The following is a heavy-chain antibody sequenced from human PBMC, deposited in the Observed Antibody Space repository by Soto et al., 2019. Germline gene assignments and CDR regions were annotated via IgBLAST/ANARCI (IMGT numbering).Heavy chain of an antibody. CDR2: IWYDGSNK. D-gene: IGHD4-4*01. V-gene: IGHV3-33*01. Sequence: GGSLRLSCAASGFTFSSYGMHWVRQAPGKGLEWVAVIWYDGSNKYYADSVKGRFTISRDNSKNTLYLQMNSLRAEDTAVYYCARDGRDDYNFAHYYFDYWGQGTLVTVSS. CDR1: GFTFSSYG. J-gene: IGHJ4*02. CDR3: ARDGRDDYNFAHYYFDY.